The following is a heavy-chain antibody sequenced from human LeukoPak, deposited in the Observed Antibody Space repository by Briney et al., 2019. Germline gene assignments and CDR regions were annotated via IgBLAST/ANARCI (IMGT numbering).Heavy chain of an antibody. D-gene: IGHD2-15*01. CDR2: MNSDGTSI. CDR1: GFTFTNYW. J-gene: IGHJ3*01. Sequence: GGPLRLSCVVSGFTFTNYWMQWVRQVPGKGLVWVARMNSDGTSIIHADSVKGRFTISRDNAENTLYLQMNRLRPEDTALYYCARSQSGVFDVWGQGTMVIVSS. V-gene: IGHV3-74*01. CDR3: ARSQSGVFDV.